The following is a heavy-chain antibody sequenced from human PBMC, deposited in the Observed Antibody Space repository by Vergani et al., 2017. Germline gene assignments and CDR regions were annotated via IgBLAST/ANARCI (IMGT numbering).Heavy chain of an antibody. CDR1: GYTFTGYY. D-gene: IGHD3-22*01. CDR2: INPNSGGT. Sequence: QVQLVQSGAEVKKPGASVKVSCKASGYTFTGYYMHWVRQAPGQGLEWMGWINPNSGGTNYAQKFQGRVTMTRDTSISTAYMELSRLGSDDTAVYYCARAREGYYDSSGYYWEAREKGEFDYWGQGTLVTVSS. J-gene: IGHJ4*02. V-gene: IGHV1-2*02. CDR3: ARAREGYYDSSGYYWEAREKGEFDY.